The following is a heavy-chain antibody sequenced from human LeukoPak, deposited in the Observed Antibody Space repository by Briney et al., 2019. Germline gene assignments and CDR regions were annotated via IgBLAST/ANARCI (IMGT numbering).Heavy chain of an antibody. V-gene: IGHV3-23*01. D-gene: IGHD6-13*01. CDR2: ITGSVGST. Sequence: GGSLRLSCAASGFTFASNAMSWVRQAPGKGLEWVSSITGSVGSTYYADSVKGRFTISRDISKNTLYLQMNSLRAEDTAAYYCAKAPYSSSWGIDYWGQGTLVTVSS. J-gene: IGHJ4*02. CDR3: AKAPYSSSWGIDY. CDR1: GFTFASNA.